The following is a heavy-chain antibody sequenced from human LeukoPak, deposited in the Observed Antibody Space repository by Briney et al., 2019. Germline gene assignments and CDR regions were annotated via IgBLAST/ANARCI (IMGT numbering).Heavy chain of an antibody. CDR1: GVSIGSEAYY. D-gene: IGHD3-22*01. Sequence: SETLSLTCSVSGVSIGSEAYYWSWIRQHPGKGLEWIGYICYSGATYYNPSLQSRLTISVDTSKNQFSLRLNSVTAADTAVYYCARAGNSGYWFDYWGQGSVVTVSS. CDR2: ICYSGAT. J-gene: IGHJ4*02. V-gene: IGHV4-31*03. CDR3: ARAGNSGYWFDY.